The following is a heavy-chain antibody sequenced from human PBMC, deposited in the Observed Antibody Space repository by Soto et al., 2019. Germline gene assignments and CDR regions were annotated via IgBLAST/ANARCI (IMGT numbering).Heavy chain of an antibody. D-gene: IGHD3-9*01. CDR2: IYWDDDK. Sequence: QITLKESGPTLMKPTQTLTLTCTVSGFSLTTSAVGVGWIRQPPGKDLEWLALIYWDDDKRYSPYLRNSLTITNDTSKYQVVLTVTTMYPVDTATYYCLPSPLDKPTIYYFDPWRQGTLVTVSS. CDR1: GFSLTTSAVG. V-gene: IGHV2-5*02. CDR3: LPSPLDKPTIYYFDP. J-gene: IGHJ4*02.